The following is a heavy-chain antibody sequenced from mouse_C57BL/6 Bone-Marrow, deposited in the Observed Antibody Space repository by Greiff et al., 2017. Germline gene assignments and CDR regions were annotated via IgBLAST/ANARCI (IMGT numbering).Heavy chain of an antibody. Sequence: EVKLMESGGGLVQPGESLKLSCESNEYEFPSHDMSWVRKTPEKRLELFAAINRDGGSTYYPDTMERRFIISRDNTKKTLYLQMSSLRSEDTALYCCARTGSDWYFDVWGTGTTVTVSS. CDR1: EYEFPSHD. CDR2: INRDGGST. V-gene: IGHV5-2*01. CDR3: ARTGSDWYFDV. D-gene: IGHD4-1*01. J-gene: IGHJ1*03.